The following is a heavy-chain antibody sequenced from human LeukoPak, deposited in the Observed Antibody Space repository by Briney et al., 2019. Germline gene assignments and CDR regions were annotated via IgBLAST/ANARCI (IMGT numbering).Heavy chain of an antibody. D-gene: IGHD6-13*01. J-gene: IGHJ2*01. CDR3: ARLTSSWYQDWYFDL. Sequence: PSETLSLTCAVSGGSISSSNWWSWVRQPPGKGLEWIGIIYYTGSTYYNPSLKSRVTISLDTSQNQFSLKLSSVTAADTAVYYCARLTSSWYQDWYFDLWGRGTLVTVSS. V-gene: IGHV4-4*02. CDR1: GGSISSSNW. CDR2: IYYTGST.